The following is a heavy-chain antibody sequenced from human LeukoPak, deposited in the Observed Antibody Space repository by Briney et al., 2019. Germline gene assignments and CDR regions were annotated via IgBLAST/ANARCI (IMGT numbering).Heavy chain of an antibody. CDR3: ARDFRYYYGSGSYYPYY. Sequence: GGSLRLSCAASGFTFSSYAMHWVRQAPGKGLEWVAVISYVGSNKSYADSVKGRFTISRDNSKNTLYLQMNSLRAEDTAVYYCARDFRYYYGSGSYYPYYWGQGTLVTVSS. CDR2: ISYVGSNK. CDR1: GFTFSSYA. D-gene: IGHD3-10*01. J-gene: IGHJ4*02. V-gene: IGHV3-30-3*01.